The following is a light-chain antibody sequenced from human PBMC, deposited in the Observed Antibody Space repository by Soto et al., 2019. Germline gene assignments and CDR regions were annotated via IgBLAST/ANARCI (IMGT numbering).Light chain of an antibody. V-gene: IGKV1-5*03. CDR3: QQYNSYPIP. CDR1: QSISSW. Sequence: DIQMTQSPSTLSASVGDRVTITCRASQSISSWLAWYQQEPGKAPKILIYKASSLESGVPSRFSGRGSGTEVTLTISSLQPDDFATYYFQQYNSYPIPFGQGTRLEIK. J-gene: IGKJ5*01. CDR2: KAS.